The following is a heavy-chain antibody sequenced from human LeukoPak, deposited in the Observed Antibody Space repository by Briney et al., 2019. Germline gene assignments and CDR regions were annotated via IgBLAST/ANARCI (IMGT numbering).Heavy chain of an antibody. V-gene: IGHV1-46*01. J-gene: IGHJ6*02. CDR2: INPSGGST. CDR3: ARGHLGDYVIGYYGLDV. D-gene: IGHD4-17*01. Sequence: ASVKVSCKASGYTFTSYYMHWVRQAPGQGLEWMGIINPSGGSTSYAQKFQGRVTMTRDTSTSTVYMELSSLRSEDTAVYYCARGHLGDYVIGYYGLDVWGQGTTVTVSS. CDR1: GYTFTSYY.